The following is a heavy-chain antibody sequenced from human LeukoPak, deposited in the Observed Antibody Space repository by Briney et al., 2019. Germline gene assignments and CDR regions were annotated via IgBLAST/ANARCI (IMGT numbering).Heavy chain of an antibody. J-gene: IGHJ3*02. CDR1: GFTFSSYS. Sequence: GGSLRLSCAASGFTFSSYSMNWVRQAPGKGLEWVSSISSSSSYIYYADSVKGRFTISRDNAKNSLYLQMNSLRAEDTAVYYCARFMVTVYAFDIWGQGTMATVSS. CDR3: ARFMVTVYAFDI. D-gene: IGHD2-21*02. CDR2: ISSSSSYI. V-gene: IGHV3-21*01.